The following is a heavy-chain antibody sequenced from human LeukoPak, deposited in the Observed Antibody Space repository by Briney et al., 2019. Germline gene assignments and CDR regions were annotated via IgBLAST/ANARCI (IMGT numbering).Heavy chain of an antibody. D-gene: IGHD3-10*01. CDR2: ISSSSSYK. Sequence: PGGSLRLSCAASGFNFSRNSMNWVRQAPGKGLEWVSSISSSSSYKYYGDSVRGRFTISRDNAKNSLYLQMNSLRAEDTAVYYCAKVRVVLLWFGESSMDVWGKGTTVTVSS. V-gene: IGHV3-21*01. CDR1: GFNFSRNS. J-gene: IGHJ6*03. CDR3: AKVRVVLLWFGESSMDV.